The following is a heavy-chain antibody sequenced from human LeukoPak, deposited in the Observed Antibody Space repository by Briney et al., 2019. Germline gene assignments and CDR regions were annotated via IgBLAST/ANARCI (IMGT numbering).Heavy chain of an antibody. D-gene: IGHD5-12*01. CDR3: ARLYRSGNTFDI. J-gene: IGHJ3*02. V-gene: IGHV4-39*01. CDR2: IYYSGTT. CDR1: GGSVSSGISY. Sequence: SETLSLTCSVSGGSVSSGISYWSWIRQPPGKGPEWIGNIYYSGTTYYNPPLKSRLTISVDTSKNQFSLKLSSVTAADTAVFYCARLYRSGNTFDIWGQGTMVTVSS.